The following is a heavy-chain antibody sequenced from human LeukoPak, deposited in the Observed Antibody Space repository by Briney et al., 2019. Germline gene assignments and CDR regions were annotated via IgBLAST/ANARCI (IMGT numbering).Heavy chain of an antibody. Sequence: PGRSLRLSCAASGFTFSSYAMHWVRQAPGKGLEWVAVISYDGSNKYYADSVKGRFTISRDNSKNTLYLQMNSLRAEDTAVYYCASGGYSYGYILQDWGQGTLVTVSS. CDR1: GFTFSSYA. V-gene: IGHV3-30-3*01. D-gene: IGHD5-18*01. J-gene: IGHJ4*02. CDR2: ISYDGSNK. CDR3: ASGGYSYGYILQD.